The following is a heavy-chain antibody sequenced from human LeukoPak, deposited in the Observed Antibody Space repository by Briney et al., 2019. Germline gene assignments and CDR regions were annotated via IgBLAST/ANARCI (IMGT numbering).Heavy chain of an antibody. CDR3: ARVPQPYCSGGSCWWFDP. CDR1: GYSISSGYY. D-gene: IGHD2-15*01. Sequence: SETLSLTCTVSGYSISSGYYWGWIRQPPGKGLEWIGSIYHSGSTYYNPSLKSRVTISVDTSKNQFSLKLSSVTAADTAVYYCARVPQPYCSGGSCWWFDPWGQGTLVTVSS. V-gene: IGHV4-38-2*02. CDR2: IYHSGST. J-gene: IGHJ5*02.